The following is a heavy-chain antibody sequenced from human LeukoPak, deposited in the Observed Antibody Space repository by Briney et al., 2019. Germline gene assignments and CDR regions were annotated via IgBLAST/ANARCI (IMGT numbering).Heavy chain of an antibody. CDR3: SKGQHIVTTISQEGFEY. J-gene: IGHJ4*02. CDR2: IRSDGTKR. D-gene: IGHD5-12*01. Sequence: GGSLRLSCVASGFTFSNYGMHWVRQSPGKGLDWVAFIRSDGTKRYSADSVKGRFTISRDNSRNTLYLQMHSLTTEDTAVYYCSKGQHIVTTISQEGFEYWGQGTLVTVST. CDR1: GFTFSNYG. V-gene: IGHV3-30*02.